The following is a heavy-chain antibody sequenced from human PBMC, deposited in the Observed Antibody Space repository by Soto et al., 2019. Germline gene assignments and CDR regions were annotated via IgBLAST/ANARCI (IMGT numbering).Heavy chain of an antibody. Sequence: QVQLLQSGAEVKKPGSSVKVSCKASGGIFSSSTINWLRQAPGQGLEWLGWIIPIFGSANYAQKLEGRVTITAEESTSTDYMELSSLSSEDTAVYYCARMSNTGMVTTRYYGMDVWGQGTTVTVSS. V-gene: IGHV1-69*01. CDR1: GGIFSSST. CDR3: ARMSNTGMVTTRYYGMDV. CDR2: IIPIFGSA. J-gene: IGHJ6*02. D-gene: IGHD5-18*01.